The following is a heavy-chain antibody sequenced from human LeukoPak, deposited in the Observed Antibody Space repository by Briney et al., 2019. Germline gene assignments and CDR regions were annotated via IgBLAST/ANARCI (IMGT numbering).Heavy chain of an antibody. Sequence: SETLSLTCTVSGGSMSSTSYYWGWIRQPPGKGLQWIGNIYYSGNTYYTPSLKSRVTMSVDTSKNQFSLRLSSVTAADTAVFYCARLSPYSYDSSGASADYYAMDVWGQGTTVTVSS. D-gene: IGHD3-22*01. J-gene: IGHJ6*02. V-gene: IGHV4-39*01. CDR3: ARLSPYSYDSSGASADYYAMDV. CDR1: GGSMSSTSYY. CDR2: IYYSGNT.